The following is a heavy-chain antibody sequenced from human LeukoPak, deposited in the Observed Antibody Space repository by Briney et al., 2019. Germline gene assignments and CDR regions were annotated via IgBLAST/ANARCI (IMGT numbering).Heavy chain of an antibody. Sequence: GGSLRLSCAASGFTFSSYSMNWVRQAPGKGLEWVSYISSSSSTIYYADSVKGRFTISRDNAKNSLYLQMNSLRDEDTAVYCCARGAMVRGVIMFGYWGQGTLVTVSS. J-gene: IGHJ4*02. CDR1: GFTFSSYS. D-gene: IGHD3-10*01. V-gene: IGHV3-48*02. CDR3: ARGAMVRGVIMFGY. CDR2: ISSSSSTI.